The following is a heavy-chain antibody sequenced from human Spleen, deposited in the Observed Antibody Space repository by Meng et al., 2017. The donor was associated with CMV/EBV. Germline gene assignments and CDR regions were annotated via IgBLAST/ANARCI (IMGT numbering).Heavy chain of an antibody. Sequence: FNNYAMSWVRQVPGKGREWVSSISGSSGTTYYAASVQGRFTMSRDNSENTLSLQMSSLRGEDTAVYYCAKARDSSRYCSSTTCPIDYWGQGTLVTVSS. V-gene: IGHV3-23*01. CDR1: FNNYA. CDR3: AKARDSSRYCSSTTCPIDY. D-gene: IGHD2-2*01. CDR2: ISGSSGTT. J-gene: IGHJ4*02.